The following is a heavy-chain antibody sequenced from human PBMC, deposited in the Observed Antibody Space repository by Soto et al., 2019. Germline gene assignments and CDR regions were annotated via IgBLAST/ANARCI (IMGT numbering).Heavy chain of an antibody. CDR1: GYSCTDYW. CDR3: ASSPRGYCSSTSCRELGNYYGMDV. CDR2: IDPSDSYT. D-gene: IGHD2-2*01. Sequence: GESLKISCKRSGYSCTDYWISWMRQMPGKGLEWMGRIDPSDSYTNYSPSFQGHVTISADKSISTAYLQWSSLKASDTAMYYCASSPRGYCSSTSCRELGNYYGMDVWGQGTTVTVSS. J-gene: IGHJ6*02. V-gene: IGHV5-10-1*01.